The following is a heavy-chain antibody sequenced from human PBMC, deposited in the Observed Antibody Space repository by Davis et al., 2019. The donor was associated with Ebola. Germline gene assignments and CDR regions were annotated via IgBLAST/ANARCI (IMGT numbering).Heavy chain of an antibody. J-gene: IGHJ5*02. D-gene: IGHD1-26*01. CDR2: IYSGGST. CDR3: AGGRAPGGLRVFDP. V-gene: IGHV3-53*01. Sequence: GGSLRLSCAASGFTVSSNYMSWVRQAPGKGLEWVSVIYSGGSTYYADSVKGRFTISRDNSKNTLYLQMNSLRAEDTAVYYCAGGRAPGGLRVFDPWGQGTLVTVSS. CDR1: GFTVSSNY.